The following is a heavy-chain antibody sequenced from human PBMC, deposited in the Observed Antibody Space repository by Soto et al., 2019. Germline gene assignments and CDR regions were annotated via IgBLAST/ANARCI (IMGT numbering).Heavy chain of an antibody. V-gene: IGHV1-46*03. Sequence: VKVSCKASGYTFTSYYMHWVRQAPGQGLEWMGIINPSGGSTSYAQKFQGRVTMTRDTSTSTVYMELSSLRSEDTAVYYCAIAGTTLGFDPWGQGTLVTVSS. CDR1: GYTFTSYY. D-gene: IGHD1-1*01. CDR3: AIAGTTLGFDP. J-gene: IGHJ5*02. CDR2: INPSGGST.